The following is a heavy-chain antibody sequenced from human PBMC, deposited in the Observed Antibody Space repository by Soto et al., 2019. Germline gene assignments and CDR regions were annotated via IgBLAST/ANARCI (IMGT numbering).Heavy chain of an antibody. CDR2: IIPIFGTA. J-gene: IGHJ6*02. CDR1: GGTFSSYA. Sequence: SVKVSCKASGGTFSSYAISWVRQAPGQGLEWMGGIIPIFGTANYAQKFQGRVTITADESTSTAYMELSSLRSEDTAVYYAATASSSAPYYYGMDVWGQGTTVTVSS. V-gene: IGHV1-69*13. CDR3: ATASSSAPYYYGMDV. D-gene: IGHD6-6*01.